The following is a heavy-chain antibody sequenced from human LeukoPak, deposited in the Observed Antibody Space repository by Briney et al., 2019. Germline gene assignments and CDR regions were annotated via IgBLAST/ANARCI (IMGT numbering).Heavy chain of an antibody. Sequence: SETLSLTCAVYGGSFSGYYWSWIRQPPGKGLEWIGEINHSGSTNHNPSLKSRVTISVDTSKNQFSLKLSSVTAADTAVYYCARGLFRSVTTAGGFDYWGQGTLVTVSS. J-gene: IGHJ4*02. CDR2: INHSGST. V-gene: IGHV4-34*01. CDR1: GGSFSGYY. CDR3: ARGLFRSVTTAGGFDY. D-gene: IGHD4-17*01.